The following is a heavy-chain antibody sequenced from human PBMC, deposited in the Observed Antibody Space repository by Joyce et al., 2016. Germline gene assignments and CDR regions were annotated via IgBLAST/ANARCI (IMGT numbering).Heavy chain of an antibody. CDR1: GFTFSSYA. CDR2: ISGSGGST. D-gene: IGHD6-19*01. J-gene: IGHJ6*02. V-gene: IGHV3-23*01. Sequence: EVQLLESGGGLVQPGGSLRLSCAASGFTFSSYAMSWVRQAPGKGIEWVSAISGSGGSTYYADAVKGRFTISRDNAKITLYLKMNSLRAEDTAVYYCAKDRIAVAGLYYYYGMDFWGQGTTVTVSS. CDR3: AKDRIAVAGLYYYYGMDF.